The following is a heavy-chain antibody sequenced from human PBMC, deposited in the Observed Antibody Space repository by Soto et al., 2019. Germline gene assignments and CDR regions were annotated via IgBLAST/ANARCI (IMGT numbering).Heavy chain of an antibody. CDR2: IIPLYGTV. V-gene: IGHV1-69*06. J-gene: IGHJ4*02. CDR1: GGTFNSYG. CDR3: ARVRVIRGVITSHFGL. Sequence: QDHLAQSGAEVKKPGSSVTVSCKASGGTFNSYGISWVRQAPGQGLDWMGVIIPLYGTVNYAQKFQGRVSITADKSTSTAYMDLSSLRSDDTDVYDCARVRVIRGVITSHFGLWGQGTLVTVSS. D-gene: IGHD3-10*01.